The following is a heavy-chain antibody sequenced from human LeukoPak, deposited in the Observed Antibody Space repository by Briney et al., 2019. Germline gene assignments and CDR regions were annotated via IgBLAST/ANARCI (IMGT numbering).Heavy chain of an antibody. CDR1: GGSISSYY. D-gene: IGHD3-22*01. J-gene: IGHJ4*02. Sequence: SETLSLTCTVSGGSISSYYWSWIRQPAGKGLEWIGRIYTSGSTNYNPSLKSRVTMSVDTSKNQFSLKLSSVTAADTAVYYCARGTPMYYYDSTRTGYFDYWGQGTLVTVSS. CDR2: IYTSGST. V-gene: IGHV4-4*07. CDR3: ARGTPMYYYDSTRTGYFDY.